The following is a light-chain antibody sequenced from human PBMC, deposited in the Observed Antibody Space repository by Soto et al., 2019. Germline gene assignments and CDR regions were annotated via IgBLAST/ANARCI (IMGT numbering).Light chain of an antibody. CDR1: RSNVGANYD. CDR2: KNN. CDR3: QSYDNILSGPL. J-gene: IGLJ3*02. Sequence: QSVLTQPPSVSGAPGQTITISCTGRRSNVGANYDVHWYQVLPGAGPRHLIYKNNNRPSGVPDRFSGSKSGTSASLASTGLRAEDEADYYCQSYDNILSGPLFGGGTKLTVL. V-gene: IGLV1-40*01.